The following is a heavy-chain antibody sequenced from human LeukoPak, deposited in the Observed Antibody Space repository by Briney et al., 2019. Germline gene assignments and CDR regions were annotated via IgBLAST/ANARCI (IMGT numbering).Heavy chain of an antibody. CDR1: SGSFSGYF. Sequence: PSETLSLTCAVYSGSFSGYFWSWIRQPPGKGLEWIGEINHSGSTNYNPSLKSRVTISVDTSKNQFSLKLSSVTAADTAVYYCARRRYDILTGYYPPDYWGQGTLVTVSS. J-gene: IGHJ4*02. V-gene: IGHV4-34*01. CDR2: INHSGST. CDR3: ARRRYDILTGYYPPDY. D-gene: IGHD3-9*01.